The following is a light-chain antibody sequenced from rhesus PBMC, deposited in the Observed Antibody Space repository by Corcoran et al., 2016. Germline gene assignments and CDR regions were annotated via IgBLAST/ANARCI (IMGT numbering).Light chain of an antibody. J-gene: IGLJ1*01. CDR2: DVS. V-gene: IGLV2-32*02. CDR1: SSDIGGYNY. Sequence: QAALTQPRSVSGSPGQSVTISCTGTSSDIGGYNYVSWYQQHPGTAPKLMIYDVSKRPSGVSDRFSGSKSGNTASLTISGLQAEDESDYYCSSYAGSNTYIFGGGTRLTVL. CDR3: SSYAGSNTYI.